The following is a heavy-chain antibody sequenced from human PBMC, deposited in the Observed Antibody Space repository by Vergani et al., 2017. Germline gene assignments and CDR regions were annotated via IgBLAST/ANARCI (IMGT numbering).Heavy chain of an antibody. J-gene: IGHJ4*02. CDR1: GFTFSSAW. Sequence: EVQPVESGGGLVKPGGSLRLSCTTSGFTFSSAWMSWVRQAPGKGLEWVARIRPKTDGETTDYAATVKGRFTISREDTKNTLYLQMNSLKTENTAVYYCTPPTWWELRYYFDYWGQGTLVTVSS. D-gene: IGHD3-9*01. V-gene: IGHV3-15*01. CDR3: TPPTWWELRYYFDY. CDR2: IRPKTDGETT.